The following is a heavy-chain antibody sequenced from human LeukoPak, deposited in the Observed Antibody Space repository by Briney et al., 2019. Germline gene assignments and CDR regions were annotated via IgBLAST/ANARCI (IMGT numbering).Heavy chain of an antibody. V-gene: IGHV3-21*04. CDR2: ISSSSSYI. Sequence: PGGSLRLSCAASGFTFSSYSMNWVRQAPGKGLEWVSSISSSSSYIYYADSVKGRFTISRDNAKNSLYLQMSSLRAEDTAVYYCAKEERAAIFGVASFSDYWGQGILVTVSS. CDR3: AKEERAAIFGVASFSDY. CDR1: GFTFSSYS. J-gene: IGHJ4*02. D-gene: IGHD3-3*01.